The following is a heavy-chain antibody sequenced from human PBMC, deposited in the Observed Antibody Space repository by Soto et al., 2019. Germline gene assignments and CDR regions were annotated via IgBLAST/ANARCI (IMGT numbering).Heavy chain of an antibody. Sequence: QVQLQESGPGLVKPSETPSLTCTVSGGSISSDYWTWIRQPPGKGLEWIGYIYHSGYTSYNPSLKSRVTISIDTSKNQFSLNLTSVIAADTAVYYCARDRGSSAWYGGDRDYYYGMDVWGQGTTVTVSS. D-gene: IGHD6-19*01. CDR3: ARDRGSSAWYGGDRDYYYGMDV. V-gene: IGHV4-59*01. CDR2: IYHSGYT. J-gene: IGHJ6*02. CDR1: GGSISSDY.